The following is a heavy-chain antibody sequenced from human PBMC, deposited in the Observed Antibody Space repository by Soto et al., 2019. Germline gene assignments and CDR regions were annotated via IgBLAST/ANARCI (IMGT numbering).Heavy chain of an antibody. D-gene: IGHD2-8*01. CDR1: GFTVTSHA. J-gene: IGHJ6*02. CDR3: TRSRRSLLMVYGFGGMDV. Sequence: EVQLLESGGGVVQRGGSPRLSCAASGFTVTSHAMSWVRQAPGKGLEWVSSISGSGDGTYYGDSVKGRFTISRDSSSSTLYLEMKNLRGEDTAVYFCTRSRRSLLMVYGFGGMDVWGQGTTVTVSS. CDR2: ISGSGDGT. V-gene: IGHV3-23*01.